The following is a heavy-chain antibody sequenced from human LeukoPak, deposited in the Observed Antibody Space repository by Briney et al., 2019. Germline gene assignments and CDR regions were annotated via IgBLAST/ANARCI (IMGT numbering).Heavy chain of an antibody. CDR2: ISSSSNYI. J-gene: IGHJ4*02. CDR3: ARVPHAMVRGVIVTEFDFDD. Sequence: GGSLRLSCAASGLTSSSDSMNWIRQAPGKGLEWVSSISSSSNYIYYADSVKGRFTISRDNAKNSLYLQMNSLRAEDTAVYYCARVPHAMVRGVIVTEFDFDDWGEGALVTVSS. CDR1: GLTSSSDS. V-gene: IGHV3-21*01. D-gene: IGHD3-10*01.